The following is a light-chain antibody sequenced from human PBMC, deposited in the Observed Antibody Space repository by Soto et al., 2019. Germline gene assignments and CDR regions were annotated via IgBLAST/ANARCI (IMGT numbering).Light chain of an antibody. CDR2: EVS. J-gene: IGLJ1*01. V-gene: IGLV2-14*01. CDR1: SGDVGAYDF. CDR3: SSYPSSNTLV. Sequence: QSVLTQPASVSGSPGQSITISCTGTSGDVGAYDFVFWYQQHPGKAPKLIIYEVSHRPSGVSSRFSGSKSGNSASLTISGLQAEDEADYYRSSYPSSNTLVFGTGTKVTVL.